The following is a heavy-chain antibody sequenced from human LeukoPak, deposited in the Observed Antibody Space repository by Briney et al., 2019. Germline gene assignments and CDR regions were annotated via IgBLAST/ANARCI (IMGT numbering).Heavy chain of an antibody. V-gene: IGHV3-74*01. Sequence: GGSLRLSCAASGFTFSTYWMHWVRQAPGKGLVWVSRISSDGSSTNYADSVKGRFTISRDNAKNTLYLQMNSLRAEDTAMYYCEGRYCSSTNCSTNWGQGTLVTVSS. CDR1: GFTFSTYW. J-gene: IGHJ4*02. D-gene: IGHD2-2*02. CDR3: EGRYCSSTNCSTN. CDR2: ISSDGSST.